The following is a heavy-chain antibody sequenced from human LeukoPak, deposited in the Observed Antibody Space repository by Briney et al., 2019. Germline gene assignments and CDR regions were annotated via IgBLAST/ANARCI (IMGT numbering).Heavy chain of an antibody. V-gene: IGHV3-30*02. CDR3: AKDLWPGIGDNWFDP. CDR1: GFTFSSYG. CDR2: IRYDGSNK. Sequence: GGSLRLSCAASGFTFSSYGMHWVRQAPGKGLEWVAFIRYDGSNKYYADSVKGRFTISRDNSKNTLYLQMNSLRAEDTAVYYCAKDLWPGIGDNWFDPWGQGTLVTVSS. D-gene: IGHD6-13*01. J-gene: IGHJ5*02.